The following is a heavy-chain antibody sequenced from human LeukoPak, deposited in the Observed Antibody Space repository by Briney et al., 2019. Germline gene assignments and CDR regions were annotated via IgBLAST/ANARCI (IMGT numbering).Heavy chain of an antibody. CDR3: ARVLGAPAWGFGSPPGDWYFDL. CDR1: GYSISSGYY. J-gene: IGHJ2*01. Sequence: SETLSLTCTVSGYSISSGYYWGWIRQPPGKGLEWIGSIYHSGSTYYNPSLKSRVTISVDTSKNQFSLKLSSVTAADTAVYYCARVLGAPAWGFGSPPGDWYFDLWGRGTLVTVSS. D-gene: IGHD3-10*01. CDR2: IYHSGST. V-gene: IGHV4-38-2*02.